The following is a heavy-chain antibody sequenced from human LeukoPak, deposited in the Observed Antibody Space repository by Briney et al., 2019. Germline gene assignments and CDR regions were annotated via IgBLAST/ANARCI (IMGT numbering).Heavy chain of an antibody. J-gene: IGHJ4*02. CDR2: IYSGGDT. D-gene: IGHD1-26*01. CDR1: GFTVSSKY. V-gene: IGHV3-53*01. CDR3: ARDSNGTLAVPFAY. Sequence: PGGSLRLSCAASGFTVSSKYMSWVRQAPGKGLEWVSVIYSGGDTYYADSVKGRFTISRDKSKNTVYLQMNSLRAEDTAVYHCARDSNGTLAVPFAYWGQGTLVTVSS.